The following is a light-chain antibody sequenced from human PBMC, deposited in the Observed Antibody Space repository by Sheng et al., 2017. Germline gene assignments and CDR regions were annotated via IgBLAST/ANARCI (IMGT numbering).Light chain of an antibody. V-gene: IGLV2-11*01. Sequence: QSALTQPRSVSGSPGQSVTISCTGTSSDVGGYNYVSWYQQHPGKAPKLMIYDVSKRPSGVPDRFSGSKSGNTASLTISGLQAEDEADYYCCSHAGGPWVFGGGTKLTVL. CDR3: CSHAGGPWV. CDR1: SSDVGGYNY. CDR2: DVS. J-gene: IGLJ3*02.